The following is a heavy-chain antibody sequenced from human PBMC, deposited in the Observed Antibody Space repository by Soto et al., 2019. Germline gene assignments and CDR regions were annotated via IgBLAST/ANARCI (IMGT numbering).Heavy chain of an antibody. D-gene: IGHD4-17*01. CDR1: GFRFYDYG. CDR3: VKDALTTVAYYFDY. V-gene: IGHV3-9*01. Sequence: GGSLRLSCEVSGFRFYDYGIHFVRQSPCKCLEWIAGISRDSRSISYGASMKGRFTISRDNAKNSLYLQLNSLRADDTAFYYCVKDALTTVAYYFDYWGQGALVTVSS. J-gene: IGHJ4*02. CDR2: ISRDSRSI.